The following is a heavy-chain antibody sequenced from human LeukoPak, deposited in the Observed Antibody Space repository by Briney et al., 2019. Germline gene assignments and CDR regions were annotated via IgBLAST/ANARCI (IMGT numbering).Heavy chain of an antibody. V-gene: IGHV3-23*01. J-gene: IGHJ4*02. CDR2: ISGSGSGGST. CDR1: GFTFSSYG. D-gene: IGHD5-24*01. Sequence: GGSLRLSCAVSGFTFSSYGMSWVRQAPGKGLEWVSNISGSGSGGSTYYADSVKGRFTISRDNSKNTLYLQMNSLRAENTAVYYCAKSGYNRFDYWGQGTLVTVSS. CDR3: AKSGYNRFDY.